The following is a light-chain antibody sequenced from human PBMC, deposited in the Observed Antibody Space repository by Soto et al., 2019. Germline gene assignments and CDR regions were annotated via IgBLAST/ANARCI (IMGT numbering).Light chain of an antibody. Sequence: EIVMTQSPGILSVSPGGRATLSCRASRSVSNNLAWYQQKPGQAPRVVIYGASTRATGIPARFSGSGSGTEFTLTITSLQSEDVAVYYCQPFDNWLSITFGQGTRLEIK. CDR2: GAS. CDR3: QPFDNWLSIT. J-gene: IGKJ5*01. CDR1: RSVSNN. V-gene: IGKV3D-15*01.